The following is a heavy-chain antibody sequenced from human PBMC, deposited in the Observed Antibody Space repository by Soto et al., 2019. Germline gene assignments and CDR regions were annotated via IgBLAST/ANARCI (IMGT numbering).Heavy chain of an antibody. J-gene: IGHJ4*02. CDR3: ARWLGYGPHFDY. V-gene: IGHV4-30-4*01. CDR1: GGSISSGDYY. Sequence: SETLSLTCAVYGGSISSGDYYWSWIRQPPGKGLEWIGYIFYSGSTYYNPSLKSRVTISVDTSKNQFSLKLSSVTAADTAVYYCARWLGYGPHFDYWGQGTLVTVSS. CDR2: IFYSGST. D-gene: IGHD5-12*01.